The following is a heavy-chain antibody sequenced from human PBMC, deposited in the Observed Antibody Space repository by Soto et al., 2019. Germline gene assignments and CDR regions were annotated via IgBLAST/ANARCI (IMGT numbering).Heavy chain of an antibody. Sequence: QVQVVQSGAEVKKPGASVKFSCKASGYIFSNYGITWVRQARGQGLEWMGWISAYNGNTNYAQKLQVRVTMTTDTSTSTAYMELRSLRSDDTAVYYCARGGDGYDLDYWGQGTLVTVSS. V-gene: IGHV1-18*01. CDR2: ISAYNGNT. D-gene: IGHD5-12*01. CDR1: GYIFSNYG. CDR3: ARGGDGYDLDY. J-gene: IGHJ4*02.